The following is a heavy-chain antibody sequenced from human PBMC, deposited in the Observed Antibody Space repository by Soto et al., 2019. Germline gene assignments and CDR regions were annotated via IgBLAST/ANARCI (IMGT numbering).Heavy chain of an antibody. CDR3: ARGGLYCSTTSCYSDAFDI. D-gene: IGHD2-2*01. Sequence: SETLSLTCTVSGGSISGYYWSWIRQPPGKGLEWIGYIYYSGSTNYNPSLKSRVTISLDTSRDQFSLELSSVTAADTAVYYCARGGLYCSTTSCYSDAFDIWGQGTMVTVSS. J-gene: IGHJ3*02. CDR1: GGSISGYY. CDR2: IYYSGST. V-gene: IGHV4-59*01.